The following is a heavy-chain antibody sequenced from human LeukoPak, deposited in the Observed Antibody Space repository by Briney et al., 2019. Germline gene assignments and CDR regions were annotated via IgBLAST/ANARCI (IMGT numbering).Heavy chain of an antibody. Sequence: GGSLRLSCAVSGFTGNGNYMNWVRQAPGKGLEWVSVMYTDGSTYYSDSVKGRFTISRHNSKNTLYLQMNSLRAEDTAVYYCARDRGAYYYDTGYWGQGTLVTVSS. V-gene: IGHV3-66*01. CDR1: GFTGNGNY. J-gene: IGHJ4*02. D-gene: IGHD3-22*01. CDR3: ARDRGAYYYDTGY. CDR2: MYTDGST.